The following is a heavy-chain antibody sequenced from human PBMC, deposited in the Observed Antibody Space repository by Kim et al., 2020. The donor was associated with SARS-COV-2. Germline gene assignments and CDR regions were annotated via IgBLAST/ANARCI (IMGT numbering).Heavy chain of an antibody. J-gene: IGHJ4*02. V-gene: IGHV3-23*01. CDR2: VGGSGGNT. D-gene: IGHD6-13*01. CDR1: GFTFSTYA. Sequence: GGSLRLSCAASGFTFSTYAMGWVRQAPGKGLEWVSTVGGSGGNTYHADSAKGRFTIFRDNSKNTVDLQMNSLRAEDTAVYYCAKGRSENIAAAFNYWGQG. CDR3: AKGRSENIAAAFNY.